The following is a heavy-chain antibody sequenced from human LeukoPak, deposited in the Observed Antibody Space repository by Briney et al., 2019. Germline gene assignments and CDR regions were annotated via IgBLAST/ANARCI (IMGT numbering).Heavy chain of an antibody. CDR3: ARGQLGSGFDY. CDR2: INHSGST. J-gene: IGHJ4*02. Sequence: SETLSLTCTVSGGSISSGGYYWSWIRQPPGKGLEWIGEINHSGSTNYNPSLKSRVTISVDTSKNQFSLKLSSVTAADTAVYYCARGQLGSGFDYWGQGTLVTVSS. V-gene: IGHV4-39*07. D-gene: IGHD6-13*01. CDR1: GGSISSGGYY.